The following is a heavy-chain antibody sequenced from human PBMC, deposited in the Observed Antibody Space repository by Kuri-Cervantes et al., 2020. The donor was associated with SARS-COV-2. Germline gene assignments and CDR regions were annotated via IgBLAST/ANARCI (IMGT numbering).Heavy chain of an antibody. CDR3: ARATYYYGSSGYYSDY. V-gene: IGHV4-34*01. Sequence: SETLSLTCAVYGGSFSGYYWSWIRQPPGKGLEWIGEINHSGSTNYNPSLKSRVTISVDTSKNQFSLKLSSVTAADTAVYYCARATYYYGSSGYYSDYWGQGTLVTVSS. CDR2: INHSGST. CDR1: GGSFSGYY. J-gene: IGHJ4*02. D-gene: IGHD3-22*01.